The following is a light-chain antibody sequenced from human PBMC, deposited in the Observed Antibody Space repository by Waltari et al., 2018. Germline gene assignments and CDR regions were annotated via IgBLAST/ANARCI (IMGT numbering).Light chain of an antibody. CDR2: EVT. Sequence: QSALTQPASVSGSPGQSITISCTGTSSDIGAYNYVSWYQQHPGKAPKLMISEVTNRPSGVPDRFSGSKSGNTASLRISGLQAEDEADSYCSSYRSRNTPVLFGGGTTLTVV. CDR3: SSYRSRNTPVL. J-gene: IGLJ3*02. V-gene: IGLV2-14*01. CDR1: SSDIGAYNY.